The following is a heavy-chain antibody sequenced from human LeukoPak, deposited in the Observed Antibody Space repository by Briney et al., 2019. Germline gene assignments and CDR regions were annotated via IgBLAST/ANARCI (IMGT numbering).Heavy chain of an antibody. Sequence: PSETLSFTCSVSGGSVSSGSFSWSWIRQPPGKGLEWIGYIYYSGRTNYNPSLNSRVTISVDTSKNQFSLKLTSVTAADKAVYYCAREVGATQGWFDPWGQGTLVTVSS. CDR2: IYYSGRT. CDR1: GGSVSSGSFS. D-gene: IGHD1-26*01. CDR3: AREVGATQGWFDP. V-gene: IGHV4-61*01. J-gene: IGHJ5*02.